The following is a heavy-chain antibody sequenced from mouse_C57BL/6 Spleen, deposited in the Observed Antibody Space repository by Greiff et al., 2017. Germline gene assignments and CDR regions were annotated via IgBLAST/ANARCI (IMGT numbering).Heavy chain of an antibody. CDR2: ISSGGDYI. V-gene: IGHV5-9-1*02. J-gene: IGHJ1*03. CDR1: GFTFSSYA. Sequence: EVQLVESGAGLVKPGGSLKLSCAASGFTFSSYAMSWVRQTPEKRLEWVAYISSGGDYIYYEDTVKGRITISRDNARNTQYLQMSSLKSEDTAMYYCTREGGTGWYFDVWGTGTTVTVSS. CDR3: TREGGTGWYFDV. D-gene: IGHD3-3*01.